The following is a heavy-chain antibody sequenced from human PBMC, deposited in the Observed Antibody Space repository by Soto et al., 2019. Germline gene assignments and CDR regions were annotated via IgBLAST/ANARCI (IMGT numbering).Heavy chain of an antibody. CDR2: INHSGST. D-gene: IGHD6-13*01. J-gene: IGHJ5*02. Sequence: SETLSLTCAVYGGSFSGYYWSWIRQPPGKGLEWIGEINHSGSTNYNPSLKSRVTISVDTSKNQFSLKLSSVTAADTAVYYCARDPQQLETSNWFDPWGQGTLVTVPQ. CDR3: ARDPQQLETSNWFDP. V-gene: IGHV4-34*01. CDR1: GGSFSGYY.